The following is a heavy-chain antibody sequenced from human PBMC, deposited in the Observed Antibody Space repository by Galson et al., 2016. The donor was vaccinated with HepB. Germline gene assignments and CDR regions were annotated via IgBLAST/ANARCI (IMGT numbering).Heavy chain of an antibody. CDR2: ISFDVNNK. J-gene: IGHJ4*02. D-gene: IGHD3-16*01. Sequence: SLRLSCAASGLNFNNYVMHWVRQAPGKGLEWVALISFDVNNKYYADSVKGRFTISSDNSKNTVYLQMDSLRGKDTAVYYCARGPYDWSHYFDHWGQGTLVTVSS. V-gene: IGHV3-30-3*01. CDR3: ARGPYDWSHYFDH. CDR1: GLNFNNYV.